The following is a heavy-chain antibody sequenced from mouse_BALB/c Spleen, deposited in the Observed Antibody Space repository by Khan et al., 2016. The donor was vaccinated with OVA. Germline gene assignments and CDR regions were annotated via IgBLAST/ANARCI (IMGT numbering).Heavy chain of an antibody. J-gene: IGHJ4*01. CDR1: GYTFTEYT. V-gene: IGHV1-18*01. D-gene: IGHD3-3*01. Sequence: EVQLQQSGPELVKPGASVKISCKTSGYTFTEYTLHWVKQSHGQSLEWIGVINPKNGVTSYNQKFKGKATLTVDKSSSTAYMEVRSVTSEVSAVYYCARDAGRYWGQGTSVTVSS. CDR2: INPKNGVT. CDR3: ARDAGRY.